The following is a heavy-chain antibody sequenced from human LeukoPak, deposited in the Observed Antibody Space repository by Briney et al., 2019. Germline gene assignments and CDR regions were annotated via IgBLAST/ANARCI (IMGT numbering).Heavy chain of an antibody. CDR2: IKQDGSEK. J-gene: IGHJ4*02. V-gene: IGHV3-7*01. CDR1: GFTFSSYG. Sequence: GGSLRLSCAASGFTFSSYGMHWVRQAPGKGLEWVANIKQDGSEKYYVDSVKGRFTISRDNAKNSLYLQMNSLRAEDTAVYYCARVRYCGGDCLYLDYWGQGNLVTVSS. CDR3: ARVRYCGGDCLYLDY. D-gene: IGHD2-21*02.